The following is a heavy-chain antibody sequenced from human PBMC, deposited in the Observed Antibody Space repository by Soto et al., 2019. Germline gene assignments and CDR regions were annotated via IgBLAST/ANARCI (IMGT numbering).Heavy chain of an antibody. J-gene: IGHJ4*02. CDR1: GFFISSYG. CDR3: ARELGYGSTWPRY. D-gene: IGHD2-2*01. CDR2: TWFDGSKT. Sequence: QVQLVESGGGVVQPGRSLRLSCAASGFFISSYGMHWVRQAPGKGLEWVAMTWFDGSKTYYADSVKGRFTVSRDNSNNLGYLEMGSLRVEDTAVYFCARELGYGSTWPRYWGQGALVTVSS. V-gene: IGHV3-33*01.